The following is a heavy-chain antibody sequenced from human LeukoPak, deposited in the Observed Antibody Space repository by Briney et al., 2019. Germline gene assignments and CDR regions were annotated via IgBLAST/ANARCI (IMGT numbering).Heavy chain of an antibody. CDR3: AKGAGPPWFDP. CDR2: ISPRGRS. Sequence: PSQTLSLTCSVSGDSFISGDYFWSWIRQPAGKGLEWIGRISPRGRSNYNPSLESRVTISIDTSKKQFSLKLSSVTAADTAVYCCAKGAGPPWFDPWGQGTLITVSS. V-gene: IGHV4-61*02. D-gene: IGHD6-19*01. J-gene: IGHJ5*02. CDR1: GDSFISGDYF.